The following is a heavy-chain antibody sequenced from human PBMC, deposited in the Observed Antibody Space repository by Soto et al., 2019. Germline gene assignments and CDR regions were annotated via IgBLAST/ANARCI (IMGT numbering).Heavy chain of an antibody. V-gene: IGHV3-23*01. CDR2: ISGSGGST. CDR3: AIRLSGSYFY. J-gene: IGHJ4*02. CDR1: GFTFNSYA. D-gene: IGHD1-26*01. Sequence: PGGSLRLSCAASGFTFNSYAMSWVRQAPGKGLEWVSAISGSGGSTYYADSVKGRFTISRDNSKNTLYLQMNSLRAEDTAVYYCAIRLSGSYFYWGQGTLVTVSS.